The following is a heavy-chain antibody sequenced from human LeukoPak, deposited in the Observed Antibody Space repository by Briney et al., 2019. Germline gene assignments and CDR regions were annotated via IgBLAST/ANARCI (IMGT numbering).Heavy chain of an antibody. J-gene: IGHJ4*02. CDR1: GYTFTGYY. V-gene: IGHV1-2*02. Sequence: GSVKVSCKASGYTFTGYYMHWVRQAPGQGLEWMGWINPNSGGTNYAQKFQGRVTMTRDTSISTAYMELSSLRSEDTAVYYCATSASSWYQIPFDYWGQGTLVTVSS. CDR2: INPNSGGT. CDR3: ATSASSWYQIPFDY. D-gene: IGHD6-13*01.